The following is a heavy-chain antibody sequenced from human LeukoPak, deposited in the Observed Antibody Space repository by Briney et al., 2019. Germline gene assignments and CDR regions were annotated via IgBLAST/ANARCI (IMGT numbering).Heavy chain of an antibody. CDR3: AKETRNDFWSGPYGCDI. Sequence: SETLSLTCAVYGGSFSGYYWSWIRQPPGKGLEWIGEINHSGSTNYNPSLKSRVTISVDTSKNQFSLKLSSVTAADTAVYYCAKETRNDFWSGPYGCDIWGQGTMVTVSS. CDR1: GGSFSGYY. CDR2: INHSGST. D-gene: IGHD3-3*01. J-gene: IGHJ3*02. V-gene: IGHV4-34*01.